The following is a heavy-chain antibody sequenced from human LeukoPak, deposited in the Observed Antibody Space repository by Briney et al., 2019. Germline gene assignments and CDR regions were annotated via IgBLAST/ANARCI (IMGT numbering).Heavy chain of an antibody. CDR1: GGTFSSYT. D-gene: IGHD2-2*01. CDR3: ARRIGYCSSTSCRNLLDP. CDR2: IIPILGIA. J-gene: IGHJ5*02. Sequence: SVKVSCKASGGTFSSYTISWVRQAPGQGLEWMGGIIPILGIAIYAQTLQGRVTINTDKSKSTAYMELSSLRSEDTAVYYCARRIGYCSSTSCRNLLDPWGQGTLVTVSS. V-gene: IGHV1-69*10.